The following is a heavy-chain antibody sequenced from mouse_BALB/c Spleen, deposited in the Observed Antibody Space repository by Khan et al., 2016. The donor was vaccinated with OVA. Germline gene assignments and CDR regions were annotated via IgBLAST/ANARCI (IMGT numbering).Heavy chain of an antibody. Sequence: EVKLLESGGGLVQSGGSRKLSCAASGFTFTSYGMHWIRQAPEKGLEWVAYISSDSNTIYYADTVKGRFTISRDNPKNTLFLQMTSLRSGDTAMYFCATSYFCGYYFDYWGQGTTLTVSS. CDR2: ISSDSNTI. V-gene: IGHV5-17*02. CDR3: ATSYFCGYYFDY. D-gene: IGHD1-1*01. J-gene: IGHJ2*01. CDR1: GFTFTSYG.